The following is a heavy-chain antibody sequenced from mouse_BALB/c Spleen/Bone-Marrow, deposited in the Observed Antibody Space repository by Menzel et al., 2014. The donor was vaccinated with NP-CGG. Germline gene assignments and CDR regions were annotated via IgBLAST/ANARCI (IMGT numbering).Heavy chain of an antibody. CDR1: GFNIKDTY. Sequence: VQLQQSGAELVKPGASVKLSCTASGFNIKDTYMHWVKQRPEQGLEWIGRIDPANGNTKYGPKFQGKATITADTSSNTAYLQLSSLTSEDTAVYYCAFYYYGSSLFAYWGQGTLVTVSA. CDR3: AFYYYGSSLFAY. CDR2: IDPANGNT. J-gene: IGHJ3*01. D-gene: IGHD1-1*01. V-gene: IGHV14-3*02.